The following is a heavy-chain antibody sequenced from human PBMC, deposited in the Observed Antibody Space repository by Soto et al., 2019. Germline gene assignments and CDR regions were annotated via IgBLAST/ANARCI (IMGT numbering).Heavy chain of an antibody. D-gene: IGHD2-2*01. J-gene: IGHJ4*02. CDR1: GGTFNSYL. CDR3: ARGLDQPPVGLYFDS. Sequence: QVELVKSGAEVKNPGSSVKVSCKTSGGTFNSYLMDWVRHAPGQGLEWMGGIIPAFGTAKYAQKFQGRVTITADKSTTTAYMELMTLPSEDTAVYYCARGLDQPPVGLYFDSWGQGTLVTVSS. CDR2: IIPAFGTA. V-gene: IGHV1-69*06.